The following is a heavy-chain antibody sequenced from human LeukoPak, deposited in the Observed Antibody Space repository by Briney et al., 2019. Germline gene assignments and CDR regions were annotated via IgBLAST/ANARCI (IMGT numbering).Heavy chain of an antibody. CDR1: GYTFTGYY. D-gene: IGHD3-3*01. J-gene: IGHJ6*03. V-gene: IGHV1-2*02. CDR3: ARGITIFGVVITYYYYYYMDV. CDR2: INPNSGGT. Sequence: ASVKVSCKASGYTFTGYYMHWVRQAPGQGLEWMGWINPNSGGTNYAQEFQGRVTMTRDTSISTAYMELSRLRSDDTAVYYCARGITIFGVVITYYYYYYMDVWGKGTTVTVSS.